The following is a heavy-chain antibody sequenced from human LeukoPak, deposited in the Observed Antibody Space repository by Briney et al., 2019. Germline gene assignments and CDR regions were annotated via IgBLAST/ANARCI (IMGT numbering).Heavy chain of an antibody. D-gene: IGHD3-3*02. Sequence: SEPLSLTCTVSGGSVRGYYWSWIAQPPGKGLEWFGYVYYNGSTLYNPSLKSRVTISIDTFNNQSYQKKSSVIAEYTAVYYCARDLGHSTLGSTYYHNWFDPWGQGTLVTVSS. V-gene: IGHV4-59*02. CDR2: VYYNGST. CDR3: ARDLGHSTLGSTYYHNWFDP. CDR1: GGSVRGYY. J-gene: IGHJ5*02.